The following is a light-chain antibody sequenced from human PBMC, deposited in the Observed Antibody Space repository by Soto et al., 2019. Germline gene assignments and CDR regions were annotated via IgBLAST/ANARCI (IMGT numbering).Light chain of an antibody. CDR1: QSVSSNF. Sequence: EIVLTQSPGTLSLSTGERATLSCRASQSVSSNFLAWYQQKPGQAPRLLIYAASSRATGIPVRFSGSGSGTDFTLSISRLEPEDFAVYYCQHYGSSSWTFGQGTKV. V-gene: IGKV3-20*01. J-gene: IGKJ1*01. CDR3: QHYGSSSWT. CDR2: AAS.